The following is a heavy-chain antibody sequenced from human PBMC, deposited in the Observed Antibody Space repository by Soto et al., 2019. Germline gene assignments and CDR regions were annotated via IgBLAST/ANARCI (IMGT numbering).Heavy chain of an antibody. D-gene: IGHD3-10*01. Sequence: WWSLRLSCSASVFTFSSYGMHWFRKAPGKGLEWVAVIWYDGSNKYYADSVKGRFTISRDNSKNTLYLQMNSLRAEDTAVYYCARDRGGSSGSYYRNYYYYGMDVWGQGTTVTVSS. J-gene: IGHJ6*02. CDR2: IWYDGSNK. CDR3: ARDRGGSSGSYYRNYYYYGMDV. V-gene: IGHV3-33*01. CDR1: VFTFSSYG.